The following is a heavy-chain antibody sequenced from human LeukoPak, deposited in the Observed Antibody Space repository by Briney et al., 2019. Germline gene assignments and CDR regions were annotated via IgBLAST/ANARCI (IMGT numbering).Heavy chain of an antibody. CDR1: GFTFSRFA. CDR2: ISGSGGST. Sequence: GGTLRLSCTASGFTFSRFALSWVRQAPGKGLEWVSGISGSGGSTYYADSVKGRFTISRDNSKNTLYLQMNSLRAEDTAVYYCAKGLDSKFGELSLYWGQGTLVTVSS. CDR3: AKGLDSKFGELSLY. D-gene: IGHD3-10*01. J-gene: IGHJ4*02. V-gene: IGHV3-23*01.